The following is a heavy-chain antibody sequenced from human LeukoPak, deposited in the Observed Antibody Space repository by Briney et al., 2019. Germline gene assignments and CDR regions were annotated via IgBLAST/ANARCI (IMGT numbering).Heavy chain of an antibody. D-gene: IGHD3-22*01. J-gene: IGHJ3*02. CDR1: GASISNYY. CDR3: ARKIVSYYYDSSGYYRSGDAFDI. CDR2: IHSSGGS. Sequence: SETLSLTCTVSGASISNYYWSWIRQTPEKGLEWMGHIHSSGGSSYYPSLKSRLTLSIDTSRNQLSLKLPSVTAADTAVYYCARKIVSYYYDSSGYYRSGDAFDIWGQGTMVTVSS. V-gene: IGHV4-4*09.